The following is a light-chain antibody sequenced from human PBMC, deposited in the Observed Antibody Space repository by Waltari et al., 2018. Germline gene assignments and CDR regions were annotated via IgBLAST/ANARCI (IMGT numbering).Light chain of an antibody. CDR3: QQRSNWPPVVT. J-gene: IGKJ4*01. V-gene: IGKV3-11*01. CDR2: DAS. CDR1: QSVSSY. Sequence: EIVLTQSPATLSLSPGERATLSCRASQSVSSYLAWYQQKPGQAPRLLIYDASNRATGIPARYSGSWSGTELSLTISSLEPEDVTVYYGQQRSNWPPVVTYGGGTKVEI.